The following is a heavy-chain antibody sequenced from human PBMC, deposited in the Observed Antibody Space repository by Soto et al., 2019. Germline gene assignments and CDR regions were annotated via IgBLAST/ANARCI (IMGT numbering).Heavy chain of an antibody. D-gene: IGHD6-13*01. CDR2: IWYDGSNK. V-gene: IGHV3-33*01. Sequence: QVQLVESGGGVVQPGRSLRLSCAASGFTFSSYGMHWVRQAPGKGLEWVAVIWYDGSNKYYADSVKGRFTISRDNSKHTRYRQMTSLRAEDTAVYYCARELIEYSSGWCHSFGYWGQGTLVTVSS. CDR1: GFTFSSYG. J-gene: IGHJ4*02. CDR3: ARELIEYSSGWCHSFGY.